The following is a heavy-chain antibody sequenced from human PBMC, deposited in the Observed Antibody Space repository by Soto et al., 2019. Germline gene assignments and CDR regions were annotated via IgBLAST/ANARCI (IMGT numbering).Heavy chain of an antibody. CDR2: IYWDDDK. Sequence: QITLKESGPPLVKPTQTLTLTCTFSGFSLSTSGVGVGWIRQPPGKALEWLALIYWDDDKRYSPSLKSRLTITKDTSKNQVVLTMTNMDPVDTATYYCAHRTYWGRDKRMVYYYGMDVWGQGTTVTVSS. J-gene: IGHJ6*02. CDR3: AHRTYWGRDKRMVYYYGMDV. V-gene: IGHV2-5*02. D-gene: IGHD3-16*01. CDR1: GFSLSTSGVG.